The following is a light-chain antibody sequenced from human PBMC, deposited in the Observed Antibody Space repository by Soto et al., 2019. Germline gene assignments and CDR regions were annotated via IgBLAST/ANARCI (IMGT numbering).Light chain of an antibody. CDR1: ESVISN. CDR2: VAS. V-gene: IGKV3-15*01. Sequence: EIVMTQSPATLSVSPGDRATLSCRASESVISNLSWYQQKPGQTPRLVIHVASSRTTGIPARFSGSGSGTEFTLTISSLQSEDFAVYYCQQYNKWPPAFGPGTKVDIK. CDR3: QQYNKWPPA. J-gene: IGKJ3*01.